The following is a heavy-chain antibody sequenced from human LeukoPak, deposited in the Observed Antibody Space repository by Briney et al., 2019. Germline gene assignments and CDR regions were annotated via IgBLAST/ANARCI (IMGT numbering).Heavy chain of an antibody. CDR1: GFPFSDYG. CDR2: ISHDGNNK. CDR3: ANSLYYYGSGSYAAMDV. J-gene: IGHJ6*03. V-gene: IGHV3-30*18. Sequence: PGGSLRLSSAASGFPFSDYGMYWVRQAPGKGLEWLAVISHDGNNKYYADSVKGRITISRDNSMNTLYLQINSLRAEDTAVYYCANSLYYYGSGSYAAMDVWGKGTTVTISS. D-gene: IGHD3-10*01.